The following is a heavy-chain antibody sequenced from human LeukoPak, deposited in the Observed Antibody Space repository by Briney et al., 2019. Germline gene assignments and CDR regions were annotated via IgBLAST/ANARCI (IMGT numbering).Heavy chain of an antibody. Sequence: SETLSLTCTVSGGSITSGDYYWSWIRQPPGKGPEWIGYIYYSGSTYYNPSLKSRVTISVDRSKNQFSLKLSSVTAADTAVYYCARELIGDSGYDNWFDPWGQGTLVTVSS. CDR2: IYYSGST. CDR3: ARELIGDSGYDNWFDP. D-gene: IGHD5-12*01. J-gene: IGHJ5*02. CDR1: GGSITSGDYY. V-gene: IGHV4-30-4*01.